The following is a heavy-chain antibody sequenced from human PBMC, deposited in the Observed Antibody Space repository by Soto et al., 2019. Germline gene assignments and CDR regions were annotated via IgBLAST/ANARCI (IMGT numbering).Heavy chain of an antibody. D-gene: IGHD2-2*01. CDR2: IYYSGST. V-gene: IGHV4-39*01. CDR3: ARRKAGLSYCSSTSCPKEALDV. CDR1: GGSISSSSYY. Sequence: PSETLSLTCTVSGGSISSSSYYWGWICQPPGKGLEWIGSIYYSGSTYYNPSLKSRVTISVDTSKNQFSLKLSSVTAADTAVYYCARRKAGLSYCSSTSCPKEALDVWGKGTTVTVSS. J-gene: IGHJ6*04.